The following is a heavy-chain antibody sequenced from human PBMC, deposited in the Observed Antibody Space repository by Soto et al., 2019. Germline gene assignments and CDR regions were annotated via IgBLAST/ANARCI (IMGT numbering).Heavy chain of an antibody. CDR1: GGSISSGGYY. V-gene: IGHV4-31*03. CDR3: ASVRFVRYGDYVWFDP. D-gene: IGHD4-17*01. Sequence: QVQLQESGPGLVKPSQTLSLTCTVSGGSISSGGYYWSWIRQHPGKGLEWNGYIYYSGSTYYNPSLNGRVTLSVDPAKNQFTRKLSSVAAADAAVYYCASVRFVRYGDYVWFDPWGQGTLVTVSS. J-gene: IGHJ5*02. CDR2: IYYSGST.